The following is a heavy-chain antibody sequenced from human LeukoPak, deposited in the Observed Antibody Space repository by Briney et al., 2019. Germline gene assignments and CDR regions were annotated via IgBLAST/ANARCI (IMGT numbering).Heavy chain of an antibody. CDR2: INHSGST. V-gene: IGHV4-34*01. D-gene: IGHD3-22*01. Sequence: SETLSLTCAVYGGSFSGCYWSWIRQPPGKGLEWIGEINHSGSTNYNPSLKSRVTISVDTSKNQFSLKLSSVTAADTAVYYCARGTTSSGYYGYWGQGTLVTVSS. CDR3: ARGTTSSGYYGY. CDR1: GGSFSGCY. J-gene: IGHJ4*02.